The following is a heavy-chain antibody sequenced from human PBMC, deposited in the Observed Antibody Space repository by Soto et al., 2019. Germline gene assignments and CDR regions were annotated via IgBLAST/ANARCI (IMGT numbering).Heavy chain of an antibody. CDR1: GYRFTNVW. Sequence: GESVKISCTGSGYRFTNVWIGWVRQMPGKGLEWMGIIYPGDSDTRYGPSFEGQVTFAADRSTSTAYLQWSSLRASDTAMYYCAKTYSGDSNDAFDIWGQGTLVTVSS. CDR2: IYPGDSDT. J-gene: IGHJ3*02. V-gene: IGHV5-51*01. CDR3: AKTYSGDSNDAFDI. D-gene: IGHD2-15*01.